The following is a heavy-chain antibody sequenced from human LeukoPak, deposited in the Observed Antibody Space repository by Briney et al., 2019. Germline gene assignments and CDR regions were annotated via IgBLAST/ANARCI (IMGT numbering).Heavy chain of an antibody. CDR3: ARWCCSGGSCYPRFDY. V-gene: IGHV3-11*06. Sequence: PGGSLRLSCAASGFTFSDYYLSWIRQAPGKGLEWVSYISSSSSYTNYADSVKGRFTISRDNAKNSLYLQMNSLRAEDTAVYYCARWCCSGGSCYPRFDYWGQGTLVTVSS. D-gene: IGHD2-15*01. J-gene: IGHJ4*02. CDR1: GFTFSDYY. CDR2: ISSSSSYT.